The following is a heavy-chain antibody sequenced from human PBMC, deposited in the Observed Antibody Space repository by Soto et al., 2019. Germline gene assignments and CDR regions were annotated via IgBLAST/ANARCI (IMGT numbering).Heavy chain of an antibody. CDR3: ASAAVTGTAGLDF. Sequence: ASVKVSCKASGYTFSGFYMHWVLQAPGQGLEWMGWINPNSGGTKSAEKFQGRVTMTRDTSISTAYMELSRLTSDDTAVYYCASAAVTGTAGLDFWGQGTQVTVSS. CDR1: GYTFSGFY. D-gene: IGHD6-19*01. CDR2: INPNSGGT. J-gene: IGHJ4*02. V-gene: IGHV1-2*02.